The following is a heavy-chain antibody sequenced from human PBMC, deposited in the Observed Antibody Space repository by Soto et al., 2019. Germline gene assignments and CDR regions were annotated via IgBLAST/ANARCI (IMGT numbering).Heavy chain of an antibody. CDR3: ARDIYYDILTGLGGGHDAFDI. CDR2: INPSGGST. V-gene: IGHV1-46*01. J-gene: IGHJ3*02. Sequence: GASVKVSCKASGYTFTSYYMHWVRQAPGQGLAWVGIINPSGGSTSYAQKFQGRVTMTRDKSTSTAYMELSSLRSEDTSVYYCARDIYYDILTGLGGGHDAFDIWGQGTMVTVSS. CDR1: GYTFTSYY. D-gene: IGHD3-9*01.